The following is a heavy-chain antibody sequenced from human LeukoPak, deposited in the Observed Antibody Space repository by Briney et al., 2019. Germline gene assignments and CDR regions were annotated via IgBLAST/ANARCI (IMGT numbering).Heavy chain of an antibody. CDR1: GFTFDDYA. D-gene: IGHD6-19*01. Sequence: GGSLRLSCAASGFTFDDYAMFWVRQAPGKGLEWVAGISWDSKNIGYAASVKGRFTTSRDNAKNSLYLQMNSLRPEDTAFYYCAKGNRDSSGFYYYYGMDVWGQGTTVTVSS. V-gene: IGHV3-9*01. CDR2: ISWDSKNI. CDR3: AKGNRDSSGFYYYYGMDV. J-gene: IGHJ6*02.